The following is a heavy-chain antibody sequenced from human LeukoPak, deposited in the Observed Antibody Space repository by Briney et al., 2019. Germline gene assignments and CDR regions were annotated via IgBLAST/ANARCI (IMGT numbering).Heavy chain of an antibody. J-gene: IGHJ3*02. CDR2: ISSSSSYI. CDR1: GFTFSSYS. V-gene: IGHV3-21*01. D-gene: IGHD2-2*01. CDR3: ARGMMPDQGPDAFDI. Sequence: GGSLRLSCAASGFTFSSYSMNWVRQAPGKGLEWVSSISSSSSYIYYADSVKGRFTISRDNTKNSLYLQMNSLRAEDTAVYYCARGMMPDQGPDAFDIWGQGTMVTVSS.